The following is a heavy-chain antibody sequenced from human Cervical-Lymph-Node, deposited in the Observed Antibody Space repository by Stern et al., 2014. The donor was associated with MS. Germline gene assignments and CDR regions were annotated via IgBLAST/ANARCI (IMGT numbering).Heavy chain of an antibody. CDR2: IWNDGSNK. CDR3: ARDAYDILTGRTYYFDY. V-gene: IGHV3-33*01. J-gene: IGHJ4*02. Sequence: MQLVESGGGVVQPGRSLRLSCAASGFTFSSYGMHWVRQAPGKGLERVAVIWNDGSNKNYADSVKGRFTISRDTSKNTPALRMNSLRAEDTAVYYCARDAYDILTGRTYYFDYWGQGTLVTVSS. CDR1: GFTFSSYG. D-gene: IGHD3-9*01.